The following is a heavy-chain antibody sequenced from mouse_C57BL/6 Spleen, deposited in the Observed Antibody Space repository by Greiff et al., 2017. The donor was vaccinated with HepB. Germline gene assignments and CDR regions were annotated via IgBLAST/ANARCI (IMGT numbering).Heavy chain of an antibody. V-gene: IGHV1-18*01. J-gene: IGHJ1*03. CDR3: ARVNYYGSGWYFDV. Sequence: VQLQQSGPELVKPGASVKIPCKASGYTFTDYNMDWVKQSHGKSLEWIGDINPNNGGTIYNQKFKGKATLTVDKSSSTAYMELRSLTSEDTAVYYCARVNYYGSGWYFDVWGTGTTVTVSS. CDR1: GYTFTDYN. D-gene: IGHD1-1*01. CDR2: INPNNGGT.